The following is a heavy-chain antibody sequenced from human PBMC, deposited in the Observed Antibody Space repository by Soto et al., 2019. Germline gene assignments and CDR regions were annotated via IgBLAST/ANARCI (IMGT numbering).Heavy chain of an antibody. V-gene: IGHV1-3*01. CDR1: GYTFTSYA. CDR3: ARVGEMATISSYYYYYGMDV. J-gene: IGHJ6*02. Sequence: ASVKVSCKASGYTFTSYAMHWVRQAPGQRLEWMGWINAGNGNTKYSQKFQGRVTMTRDTSTSTVYMELSSLRSEDTAVYYCARVGEMATISSYYYYYGMDVWGQGTTVTVSS. D-gene: IGHD5-12*01. CDR2: INAGNGNT.